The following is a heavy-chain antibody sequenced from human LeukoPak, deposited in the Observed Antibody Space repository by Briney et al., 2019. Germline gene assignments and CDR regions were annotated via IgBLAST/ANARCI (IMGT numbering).Heavy chain of an antibody. CDR3: ARGTLIRGANDF. V-gene: IGHV1-18*01. D-gene: IGHD3-10*01. CDR2: ISSYNGDT. J-gene: IGHJ4*02. Sequence: ASVKVSCKASGYSFSENGITWVPQAPGQGLEWMGWISSYNGDTKYAQKFQGRVMMFTDTSTTTAYMELRSLTADDTAVYYCARGTLIRGANDFWGQGTLVTVSS. CDR1: GYSFSENG.